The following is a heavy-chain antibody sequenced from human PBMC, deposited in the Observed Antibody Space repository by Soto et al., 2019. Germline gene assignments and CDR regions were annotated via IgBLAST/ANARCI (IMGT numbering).Heavy chain of an antibody. Sequence: QVQLVQSGAEVKKPGASVKVSCKASGYTFTGYYMHWVRQAPGQGLEWMGWINPNSGGTNYAKKLQSWVTNTSAPTMSTAYMERSRLRSDDTAVYYCARDGGHIPVVAGGVIVTDEFDYWGQGTLVTVSS. CDR3: ARDGGHIPVVAGGVIVTDEFDY. CDR1: GYTFTGYY. V-gene: IGHV1-2*04. J-gene: IGHJ4*02. CDR2: INPNSGGT. D-gene: IGHD3-16*02.